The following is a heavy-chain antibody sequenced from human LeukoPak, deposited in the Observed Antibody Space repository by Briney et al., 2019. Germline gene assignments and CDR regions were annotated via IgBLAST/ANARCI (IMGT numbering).Heavy chain of an antibody. CDR2: INHSGST. CDR3: ARVLRGRDY. Sequence: PSETLSLTCAVYGGSFSGYYWSWIRQPPGKGLEWIGEINHSGSTNYNPSLKSQVTISVDTSKNQFSLKLSSVTAADTAVYYCARVLRGRDYWGQGTLVTVSS. J-gene: IGHJ4*02. V-gene: IGHV4-34*01. D-gene: IGHD3-10*01. CDR1: GGSFSGYY.